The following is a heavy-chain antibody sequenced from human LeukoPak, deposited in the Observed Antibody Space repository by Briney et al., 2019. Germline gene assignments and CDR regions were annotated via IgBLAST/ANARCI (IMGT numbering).Heavy chain of an antibody. CDR3: ARAIFGVVNWFDP. CDR1: GGSISRNY. Sequence: SGTLSLTCTVCGGSISRNYWRWIRQPPGKGGERMGYISYSGSTNYTPSLKSRFTISVDTSKNPFSLQLSSLTAADTAVYYCARAIFGVVNWFDPWGQGTLVTVSS. CDR2: ISYSGST. D-gene: IGHD3-3*01. J-gene: IGHJ5*02. V-gene: IGHV4-59*01.